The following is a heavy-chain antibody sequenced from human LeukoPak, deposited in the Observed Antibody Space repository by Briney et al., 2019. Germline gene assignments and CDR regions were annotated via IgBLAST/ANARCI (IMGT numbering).Heavy chain of an antibody. CDR2: ISSSGSTI. CDR1: GFTFSSYE. Sequence: GGSLRLSCAASGFTFSSYEMNWVRQAPGKGLEWVSYISSSGSTIYYADSVKGRFTISRDNAKNSLYLQMNSLRAEDTAVYYCARGIYYYGSGGPFDYWGQGTLVTVSS. V-gene: IGHV3-48*03. J-gene: IGHJ4*02. D-gene: IGHD3-10*01. CDR3: ARGIYYYGSGGPFDY.